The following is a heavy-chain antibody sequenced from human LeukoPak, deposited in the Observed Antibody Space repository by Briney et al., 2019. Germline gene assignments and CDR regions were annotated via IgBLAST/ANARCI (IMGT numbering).Heavy chain of an antibody. CDR2: ISSSGNSI. J-gene: IGHJ5*02. D-gene: IGHD3-16*01. CDR3: VRDRKGGGSVA. CDR1: GFTFSSYE. V-gene: IGHV3-48*03. Sequence: PGGSLRLSCAASGFTFSSYEMNWVRQAPGKGLEWVSFISSSGNSIHYADSVKGRFTISRDNAQNSLYLQMNSLRADDTALYYCVRDRKGGGSVAWGQGTLVTVSS.